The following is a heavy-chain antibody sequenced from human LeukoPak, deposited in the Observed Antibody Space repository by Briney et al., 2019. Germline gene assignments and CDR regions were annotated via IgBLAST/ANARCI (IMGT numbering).Heavy chain of an antibody. D-gene: IGHD1-26*01. CDR3: ARVSVGATFWFDP. CDR2: IYYSGST. J-gene: IGHJ5*02. CDR1: GGSISSYY. Sequence: SETLSLTCTVSGGSISSYYWSRIRQHPGKGLEWIGYIYYSGSTYYNPSLKSRVTISVDTSKNQFSLKLSSVTAADTAVYYCARVSVGATFWFDPWGQGTLVTVSS. V-gene: IGHV4-59*06.